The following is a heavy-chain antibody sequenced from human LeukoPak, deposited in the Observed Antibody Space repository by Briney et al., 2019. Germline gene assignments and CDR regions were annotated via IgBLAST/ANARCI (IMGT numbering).Heavy chain of an antibody. J-gene: IGHJ4*02. V-gene: IGHV3-21*01. CDR3: ASDPIFDY. CDR2: ISSSSSHI. Sequence: GSLRLSCAASGFTFSSYSMNWVRQAPGKGLEWVSSISSSSSHIYYADSVKGRFTISRDNAKNSLYLQMNSLRAEDTAVYYCASDPIFDYWGQGTLVTVSS. CDR1: GFTFSSYS.